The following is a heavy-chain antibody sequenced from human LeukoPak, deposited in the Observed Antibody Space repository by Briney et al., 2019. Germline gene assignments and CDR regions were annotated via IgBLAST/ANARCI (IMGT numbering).Heavy chain of an antibody. CDR2: ISYDGSNK. Sequence: EGSLRLSCAASGFTFSSYAMHWVRQAPGKGLEWVAVISYDGSNKYYADSVKGRFTISRDNSKNTLYLRMNSLRAEDTAVYYCARDGGNRAVAAYSDIPFDYWGQGTLVTVSS. V-gene: IGHV3-30*04. CDR1: GFTFSSYA. J-gene: IGHJ4*02. CDR3: ARDGGNRAVAAYSDIPFDY. D-gene: IGHD6-19*01.